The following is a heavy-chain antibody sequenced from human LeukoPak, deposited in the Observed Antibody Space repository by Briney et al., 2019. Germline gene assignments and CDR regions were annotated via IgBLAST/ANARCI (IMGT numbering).Heavy chain of an antibody. V-gene: IGHV3-23*01. CDR3: AKAYDTRNWFDP. J-gene: IGHJ5*02. D-gene: IGHD3-22*01. CDR1: EFTFANYG. CDR2: ITDSGGST. Sequence: GGSLRLSCAASEFTFANYGMSWVRQAPGKGLEWVSAITDSGGSTYYADSVKGRFTISRDNSKNTLYLQMDSLRAEDTAVYYCAKAYDTRNWFDPWGQGTLVTVSS.